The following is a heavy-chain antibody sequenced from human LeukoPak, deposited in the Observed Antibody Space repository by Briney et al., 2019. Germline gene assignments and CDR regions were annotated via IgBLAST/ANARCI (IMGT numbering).Heavy chain of an antibody. D-gene: IGHD6-13*01. CDR1: GFIFNNAW. J-gene: IGHJ4*02. Sequence: KPGGSLRLSCAASGFIFNNAWMSWVRQAPGKGLEWVGRIKSKTDGGTIDYAAPVKGRFTISRDDSKNTLYLQMNSLKTEDTAVYDCTTLGIAATVCYWGQGTLVTVSS. CDR2: IKSKTDGGTI. V-gene: IGHV3-15*01. CDR3: TTLGIAATVCY.